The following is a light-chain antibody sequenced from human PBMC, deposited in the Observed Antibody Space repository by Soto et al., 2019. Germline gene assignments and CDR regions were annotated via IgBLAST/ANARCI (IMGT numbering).Light chain of an antibody. V-gene: IGLV2-14*01. CDR2: DVS. CDR3: SSYISSSTVGV. J-gene: IGLJ1*01. CDR1: SSDVGGYKY. Sequence: QSVLTQPASVSGSPGQSITISCTGTSSDVGGYKYVSWYQQHPGKAPKLIIYDVSNRPSGVSNRFSGSKSGNTASLTISGLQAEDEADYYCSSYISSSTVGVFGTGTKVTVL.